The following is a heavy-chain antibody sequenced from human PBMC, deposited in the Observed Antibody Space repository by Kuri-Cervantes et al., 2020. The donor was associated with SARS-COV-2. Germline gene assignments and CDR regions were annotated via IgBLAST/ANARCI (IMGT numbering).Heavy chain of an antibody. CDR1: GGSISSSSYY. CDR3: ARVDRATVATDAFDI. V-gene: IGHV4-39*07. J-gene: IGHJ3*02. Sequence: GSLRLSCTVSGGSISSSSYYWGWIRQPPGKGLEWIGSIYYSGSTYYNPSLKSRVTISVDTSKNQFSLKLSSVTAADTAVYYCARVDRATVATDAFDIWGQGTMVTVSS. CDR2: IYYSGST. D-gene: IGHD4-23*01.